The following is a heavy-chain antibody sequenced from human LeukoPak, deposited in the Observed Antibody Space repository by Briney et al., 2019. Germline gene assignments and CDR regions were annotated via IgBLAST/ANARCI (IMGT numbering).Heavy chain of an antibody. V-gene: IGHV4-59*08. CDR3: ARHYDSGSYPLDF. CDR2: IYSSGST. J-gene: IGHJ4*02. CDR1: GGSIRGYF. D-gene: IGHD3-10*01. Sequence: SETLSLTCTVSGGSIRGYFWSWIRQPPGKGLEWIGHIYSSGSTTYTPSLQGRVTVSLDTSKNQFSLKLSSVTAADTAVYYCARHYDSGSYPLDFWGQGTLVTVSS.